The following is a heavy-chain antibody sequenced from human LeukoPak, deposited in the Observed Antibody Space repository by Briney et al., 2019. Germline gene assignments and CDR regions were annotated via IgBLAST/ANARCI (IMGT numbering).Heavy chain of an antibody. CDR1: GFTFSSYS. V-gene: IGHV3-21*01. J-gene: IGHJ6*04. CDR3: ARGSLWFGELSPGDV. CDR2: ISSSSSYI. D-gene: IGHD3-10*01. Sequence: GGSLRLSCAASGFTFSSYSMNWVRQAPGKGLEWVSSISSSSSYIYYADSVKGRFTISRDNAKNSLYPQMNSLRAEDTAVYYCARGSLWFGELSPGDVWGKGTTVTVSS.